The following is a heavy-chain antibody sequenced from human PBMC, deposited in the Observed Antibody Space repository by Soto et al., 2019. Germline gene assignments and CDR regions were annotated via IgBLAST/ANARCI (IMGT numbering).Heavy chain of an antibody. J-gene: IGHJ4*02. V-gene: IGHV5-10-1*03. Sequence: EVQLVQSGAEVKKSGESLGISCKVSGYSFASQWISWVRQVPGKGQEWMGRIDLSESYTTYNPSFQGHVTFSADKSITTAYLQGRSLEASDTAIYYCATQGLTTYYFGYWGQGTLVTVSS. CDR3: ATQGLTTYYFGY. CDR2: IDLSESYT. CDR1: GYSFASQW.